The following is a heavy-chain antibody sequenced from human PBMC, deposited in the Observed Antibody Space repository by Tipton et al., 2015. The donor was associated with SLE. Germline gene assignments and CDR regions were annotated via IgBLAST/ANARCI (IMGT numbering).Heavy chain of an antibody. V-gene: IGHV4-4*08. CDR1: GGSISSYY. CDR2: IYTRGST. CDR3: ARDSGIGAVDI. D-gene: IGHD6-13*01. Sequence: TLSLTCTVSGGSISSYYWSWIRQPPGKGLEWIGYIYTRGSTNYNPSLKSRVTISVDTSKNQFSLKLGSVTAADTAVYYCARDSGIGAVDIWGQGTMVTVSS. J-gene: IGHJ3*02.